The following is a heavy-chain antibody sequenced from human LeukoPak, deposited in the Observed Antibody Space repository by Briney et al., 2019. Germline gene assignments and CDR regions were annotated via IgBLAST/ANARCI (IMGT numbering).Heavy chain of an antibody. Sequence: SVKVSCKASGGTFSSYAISWVRQAPGQGLEWMGRIIPILGIANYAQKFQGRVTITADKSTSTAYMELSSLRSEDTAVYYCARDREDDILTGYLQPNWFDPWGQGTLVTVSS. CDR2: IIPILGIA. CDR3: ARDREDDILTGYLQPNWFDP. V-gene: IGHV1-69*04. D-gene: IGHD3-9*01. CDR1: GGTFSSYA. J-gene: IGHJ5*02.